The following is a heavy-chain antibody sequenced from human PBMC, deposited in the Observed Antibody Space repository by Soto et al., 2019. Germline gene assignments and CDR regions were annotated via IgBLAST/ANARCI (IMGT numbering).Heavy chain of an antibody. Sequence: QVQLQESGPGLVKPSETLSLTCTVSGGSIGNSYWSWIRQSPGKGLEWIGYIYYRGSSNSNPSLKSRVSISVDTSKNQFSLKISSVTAADTAVYYCARHISSWPIFHYWGQGTLVIVSS. CDR1: GGSIGNSY. CDR3: ARHISSWPIFHY. V-gene: IGHV4-59*08. D-gene: IGHD6-13*01. J-gene: IGHJ4*02. CDR2: IYYRGSS.